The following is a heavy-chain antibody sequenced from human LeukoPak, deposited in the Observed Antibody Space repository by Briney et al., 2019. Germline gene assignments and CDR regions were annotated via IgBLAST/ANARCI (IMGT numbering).Heavy chain of an antibody. V-gene: IGHV3-64D*06. D-gene: IGHD3-10*01. CDR1: GFTFSSYA. J-gene: IGHJ4*02. CDR2: INSNGGTT. Sequence: GGSLRLSCSASGFTFSSYAMHWVRQAPGKGLEYVLAINSNGGTTYYADSVKGRFTIPRDNSKNTLFLQMSSLRAEDTAVYYCVKDHGAYYYASGSNFDYWGQGTLVTVSS. CDR3: VKDHGAYYYASGSNFDY.